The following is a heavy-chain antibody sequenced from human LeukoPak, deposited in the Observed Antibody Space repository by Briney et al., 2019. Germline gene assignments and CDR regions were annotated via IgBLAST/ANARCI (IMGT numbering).Heavy chain of an antibody. Sequence: ASVKVSCKASGYTFTSYYMHWVRQAPGQGLEWTGIINPSGGSTSYAQKFQGGVTMTRDTSTSTVYMELSSLRSEDTAVYYCASSGRYYYYGMDVWGQGTTVTVSS. V-gene: IGHV1-46*01. CDR3: ASSGRYYYYGMDV. J-gene: IGHJ6*02. D-gene: IGHD6-19*01. CDR2: INPSGGST. CDR1: GYTFTSYY.